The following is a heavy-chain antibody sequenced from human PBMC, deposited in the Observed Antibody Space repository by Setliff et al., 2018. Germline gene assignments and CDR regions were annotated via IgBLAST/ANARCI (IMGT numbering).Heavy chain of an antibody. CDR3: ARVNPTMITFGGVIVIWFDP. D-gene: IGHD3-16*02. J-gene: IGHJ5*02. CDR2: IIPIFGTA. Sequence: SVKVSCKASGGTFSSYAISWVRQAPGQGLEWMGGIIPIFGTANYAQKFQGRVTMTTDTSTSTAYMELRSLRSDDTAVYYCARVNPTMITFGGVIVIWFDPWGQGTLVTVSS. V-gene: IGHV1-69*05. CDR1: GGTFSSYA.